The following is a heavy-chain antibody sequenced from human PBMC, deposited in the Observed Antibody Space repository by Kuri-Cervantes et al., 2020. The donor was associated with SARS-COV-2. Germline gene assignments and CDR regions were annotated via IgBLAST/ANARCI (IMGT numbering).Heavy chain of an antibody. J-gene: IGHJ6*03. V-gene: IGHV1-2*02. CDR2: INPNSGGT. Sequence: ASVKVSCKASGYTFTGYDMHWVRQAPGQGLEWMGWINPNSGGTNYAQKFQGRVTMTRDTSISTAYMELSRLRSDDTAVYYCARDTAIGHYDILTGYYNANYYYYMDVWGKGTTVTVSS. D-gene: IGHD3-9*01. CDR1: GYTFTGYD. CDR3: ARDTAIGHYDILTGYYNANYYYYMDV.